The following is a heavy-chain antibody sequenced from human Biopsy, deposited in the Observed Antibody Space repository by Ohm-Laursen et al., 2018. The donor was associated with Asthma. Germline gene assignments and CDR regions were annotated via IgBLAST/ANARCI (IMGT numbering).Heavy chain of an antibody. CDR2: IYSGGTS. V-gene: IGHV3-53*01. CDR1: GFAVSRDY. CDR3: ARGDSSGWSHYYFDY. J-gene: IGHJ4*02. Sequence: SLRLSCAASGFAVSRDYMFWVRQAPGKGLEWVSVIYSGGTSHTADSVRGRFTISRDFSKDTLHLQVHSLRVEDTAVYYCARGDSSGWSHYYFDYWGPGTLVTVSS. D-gene: IGHD6-19*01.